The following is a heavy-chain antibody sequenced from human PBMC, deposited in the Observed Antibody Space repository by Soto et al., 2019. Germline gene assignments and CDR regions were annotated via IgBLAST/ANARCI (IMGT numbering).Heavy chain of an antibody. Sequence: VKLVQSGAEVKKPGSSVKVSCKASGGTFSSYTISWVRQAPGQGLEWMGRIIPILGIANYAQKFQGRVTITADKCTSTAYMERSSLRSDDTAVYYCARGGDWNYFFYYYYYMDVWGKGTTVTVSS. V-gene: IGHV1-69*02. J-gene: IGHJ6*03. D-gene: IGHD1-7*01. CDR1: GGTFSSYT. CDR3: ARGGDWNYFFYYYYYMDV. CDR2: IIPILGIA.